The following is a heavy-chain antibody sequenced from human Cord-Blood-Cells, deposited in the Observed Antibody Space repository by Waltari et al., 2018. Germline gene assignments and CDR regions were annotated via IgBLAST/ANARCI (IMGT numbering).Heavy chain of an antibody. D-gene: IGHD1-26*01. CDR2: IYHSGST. J-gene: IGHJ4*02. V-gene: IGHV4-38-2*02. CDR3: ARDEIGGSYSGY. CDR1: GYPISSGYY. Sequence: QVQLQESGPGLVKPSETLSLTCAVPGYPISSGYYWGWIRQPPGKGLEWIGSIYHSGSTYYNPSLKSRVTISVDTSKNQFSLKLSSVTAADTAVYYCARDEIGGSYSGYWGQGTLVTVSS.